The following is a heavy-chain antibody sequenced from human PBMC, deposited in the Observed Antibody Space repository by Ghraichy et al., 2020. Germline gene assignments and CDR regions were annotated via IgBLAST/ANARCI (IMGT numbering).Heavy chain of an antibody. CDR1: GGTFSSYA. CDR2: IIPILGIA. CDR3: ARGSLYYDIMMTPQESDAFDI. V-gene: IGHV1-69*04. Sequence: SVKVSCKASGGTFSSYAISWVRQAPGQGLEWMGRIIPILGIANYAQKFQGRVTITADKSTSTAYMELSSLRSEDTAVYYCARGSLYYDIMMTPQESDAFDIWGQGTMVTVSS. D-gene: IGHD3-9*01. J-gene: IGHJ3*02.